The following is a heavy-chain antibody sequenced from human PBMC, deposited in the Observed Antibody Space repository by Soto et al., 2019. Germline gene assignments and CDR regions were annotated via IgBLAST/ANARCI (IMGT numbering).Heavy chain of an antibody. CDR2: INPNSGGT. D-gene: IGHD1-1*01. J-gene: IGHJ6*02. V-gene: IGHV1-2*04. Sequence: QVQLVQSGAEVKKPGASVKVSCKASGYTFTGYYMHWVRQAPGQGLEWMGWINPNSGGTNYAQKFQGWVTMTRDTSISTAYMELSRLRSDDTAVYYCARVEDRRTGYYYYGMDVWGQGTTVTVSS. CDR3: ARVEDRRTGYYYYGMDV. CDR1: GYTFTGYY.